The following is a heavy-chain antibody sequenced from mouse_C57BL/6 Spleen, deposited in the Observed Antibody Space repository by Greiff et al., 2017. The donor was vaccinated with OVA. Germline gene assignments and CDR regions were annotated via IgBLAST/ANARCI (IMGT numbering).Heavy chain of an antibody. Sequence: QVQLQQSGAELAKPGASVKLSCKASGYTFTSYWMHWVKQRPGQGLEWIGYINPSSGYTKYNQKFKDKATLTADKSSSTAYMQLSSLTYEDSAVYYCARWYYGSSYEGYYFDYWGQGTTLTVSS. CDR3: ARWYYGSSYEGYYFDY. V-gene: IGHV1-7*01. D-gene: IGHD1-1*01. J-gene: IGHJ2*01. CDR2: INPSSGYT. CDR1: GYTFTSYW.